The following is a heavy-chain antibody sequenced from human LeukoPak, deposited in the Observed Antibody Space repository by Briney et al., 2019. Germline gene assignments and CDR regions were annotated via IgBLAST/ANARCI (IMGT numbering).Heavy chain of an antibody. CDR1: GFTFSSYA. D-gene: IGHD6-19*01. V-gene: IGHV3-30*04. J-gene: IGHJ4*02. Sequence: PGRSVRLSCEASGFTFSSYAMHWVRQAPGKGLEWVAVISYDGSNKYYADSVKGRFTISRDNSKNTLYLQMNSLRAEDTALYYCATPGREAVLTYYFDYWGQGTLVTVSS. CDR3: ATPGREAVLTYYFDY. CDR2: ISYDGSNK.